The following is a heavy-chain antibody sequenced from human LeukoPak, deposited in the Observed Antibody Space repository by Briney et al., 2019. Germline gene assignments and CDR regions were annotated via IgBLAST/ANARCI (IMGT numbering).Heavy chain of an antibody. CDR2: IYSGDST. Sequence: TEGSLRLSCAASGFTVNSNSMSWVRQATGKGLECVAAIYSGDSTYYPDSVKGRFSISRDNSKNTLYLQMSSLRAEDTAIYYCVGRPYYYYGMDVWGQGTTVTVSS. V-gene: IGHV3-53*01. CDR3: VGRPYYYYGMDV. J-gene: IGHJ6*02. CDR1: GFTVNSNS.